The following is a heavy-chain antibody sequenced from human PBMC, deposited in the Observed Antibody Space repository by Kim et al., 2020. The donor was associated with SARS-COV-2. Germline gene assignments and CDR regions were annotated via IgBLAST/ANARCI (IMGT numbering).Heavy chain of an antibody. J-gene: IGHJ6*02. Sequence: GGSLRLSCAASGFTFSSYAMHWVRQAPGKGLEWVAVISYDGSNKYYADSVKGRFTISRDNSKNTLYLQMNSLRAEDTAVYYCARDRGSSSWHYGMDVWGQGTTVTVSS. D-gene: IGHD6-13*01. CDR3: ARDRGSSSWHYGMDV. CDR1: GFTFSSYA. V-gene: IGHV3-30-3*01. CDR2: ISYDGSNK.